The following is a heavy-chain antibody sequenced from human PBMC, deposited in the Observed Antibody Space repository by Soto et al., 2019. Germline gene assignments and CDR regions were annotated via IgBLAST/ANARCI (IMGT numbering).Heavy chain of an antibody. D-gene: IGHD3-16*01. J-gene: IGHJ4*02. CDR2: IYYSGST. V-gene: IGHV4-39*01. CDR3: ARHGGDVGGRDY. Sequence: SETLSLTCTVSGGSISSSSYYWGWIRQPPGKGLEWIGSIYYSGSTYYNPSLKSRVTISVDTSKNQFSLKLSSVTAADTAVYYCARHGGDVGGRDYWGQGTLVTVSS. CDR1: GGSISSSSYY.